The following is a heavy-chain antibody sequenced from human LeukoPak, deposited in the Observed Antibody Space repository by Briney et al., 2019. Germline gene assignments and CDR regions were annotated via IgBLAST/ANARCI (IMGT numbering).Heavy chain of an antibody. V-gene: IGHV4-34*01. CDR2: ISHSGST. Sequence: PSETLSLTCAVYGGSFSGYYWSWIRQPPGKGLEWIGEISHSGSTNYNPSLKSRVTISVDTSKNQFSLKLSSVTAADTAVYYCARVIGYYFDYWGQGTLVTVSS. CDR3: ARVIGYYFDY. CDR1: GGSFSGYY. J-gene: IGHJ4*02. D-gene: IGHD3-16*02.